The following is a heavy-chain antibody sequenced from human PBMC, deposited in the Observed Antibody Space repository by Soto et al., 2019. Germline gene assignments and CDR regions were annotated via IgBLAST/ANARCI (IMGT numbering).Heavy chain of an antibody. J-gene: IGHJ4*02. Sequence: SETLSLTCTVSGGSISSGGYYWSWIRQHPGKGLEWIGYIYYSGSTYYNPSLKSRVTISVDTSKNQFSLKLSSVTAADTAVYYCARGTGREWLAPEFDYWGQGTLVTVSS. D-gene: IGHD3-3*01. CDR3: ARGTGREWLAPEFDY. V-gene: IGHV4-31*03. CDR2: IYYSGST. CDR1: GGSISSGGYY.